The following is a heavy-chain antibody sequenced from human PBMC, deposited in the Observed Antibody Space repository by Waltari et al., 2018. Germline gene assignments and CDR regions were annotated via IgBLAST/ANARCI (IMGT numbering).Heavy chain of an antibody. J-gene: IGHJ6*03. CDR1: GWTFSSSY. Sequence: EQLQRWGAGLLKCSETLSPTCPDYGWTFSSSYWSWIRQPPGKGLEWIGEINHSESTNYNPSLKSRVTISVDTSKNHFSLKLSSVTAADTAVYYCARAAWRYYPLYYYYMDVWGKGTTVTVSS. CDR2: INHSEST. D-gene: IGHD3-10*01. V-gene: IGHV4-34*08. CDR3: ARAAWRYYPLYYYYMDV.